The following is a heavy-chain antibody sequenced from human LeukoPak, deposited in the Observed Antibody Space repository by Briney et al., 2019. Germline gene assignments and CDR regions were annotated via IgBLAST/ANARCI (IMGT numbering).Heavy chain of an antibody. CDR3: ARGSKAGEKEFDY. CDR2: ISSSSSYI. V-gene: IGHV3-21*01. D-gene: IGHD6-13*01. CDR1: GFTFSSYS. Sequence: GGSLRLSCAASGFTFSSYSMNWVRQAPGKGREWVSSISSSSSYIYYADSVKGRFTISRDNAKNSLYLQMNSLRAEDTAVYYCARGSKAGEKEFDYWGQGTLVTVSS. J-gene: IGHJ4*02.